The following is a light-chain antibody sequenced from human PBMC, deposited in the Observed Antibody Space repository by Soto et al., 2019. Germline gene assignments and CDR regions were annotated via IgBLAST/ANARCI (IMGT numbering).Light chain of an antibody. Sequence: DIQMTQSPSTLSASVGARVTITCRASQSISSWLAWYQQKPGKAPKLLIYDAASLESGVPSRFSGSGSGTEFTLTISSLQPDDFATYYCRQYNSYPYTFGQGTKLEIK. CDR3: RQYNSYPYT. CDR2: DAA. J-gene: IGKJ2*01. V-gene: IGKV1-5*01. CDR1: QSISSW.